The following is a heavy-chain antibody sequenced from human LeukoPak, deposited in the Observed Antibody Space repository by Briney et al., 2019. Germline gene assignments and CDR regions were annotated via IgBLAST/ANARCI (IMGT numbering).Heavy chain of an antibody. Sequence: GGSLRLSCAPSGFTLSSYGMRWVRQAPGKGLEWGAAISNNGRKKYYRDSVKGRFTIYRDKSKNTLYLQMKSLRDKDMGVYYCANSGAAAAGTYYYYGRDVWGKGT. V-gene: IGHV3-30*18. CDR1: GFTLSSYG. J-gene: IGHJ6*04. D-gene: IGHD6-13*01. CDR3: ANSGAAAAGTYYYYGRDV. CDR2: ISNNGRKK.